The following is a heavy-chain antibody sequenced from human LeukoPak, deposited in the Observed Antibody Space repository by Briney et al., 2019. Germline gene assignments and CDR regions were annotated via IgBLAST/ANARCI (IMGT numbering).Heavy chain of an antibody. CDR1: GFTFSSYS. CDR2: ISSSSSTI. CDR3: ARVGGLRLGELFSHY. D-gene: IGHD3-16*01. J-gene: IGHJ4*02. V-gene: IGHV3-48*01. Sequence: GGSLRLSCAASGFTFSSYSINWVRQAPGKGLEWASYISSSSSTIYYADSVKGRFTISRDNAKNSLYLQMNSLRAEGTAVYYCARVGGLRLGELFSHYWGQGTLVTVSS.